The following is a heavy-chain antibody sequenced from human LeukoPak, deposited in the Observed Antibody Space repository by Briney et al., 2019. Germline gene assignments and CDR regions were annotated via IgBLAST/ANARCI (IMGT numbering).Heavy chain of an antibody. J-gene: IGHJ4*02. CDR3: AREECSIGVCYPSGY. V-gene: IGHV1-18*01. CDR1: GYSFTSYG. Sequence: ASVKVSCKSSGYSFTSYGISWVRQAPGQGLAWMGWISTYNANTNYALKLQGRVTLTTDTSTSTAYMELKSLRSDDTAVYYCAREECSIGVCYPSGYWGQGTLVTVSS. D-gene: IGHD2-8*01. CDR2: ISTYNANT.